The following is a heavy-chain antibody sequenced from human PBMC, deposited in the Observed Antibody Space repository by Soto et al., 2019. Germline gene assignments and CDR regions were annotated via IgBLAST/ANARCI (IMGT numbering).Heavy chain of an antibody. Sequence: SVNVSCKASGFTFTSSAMHWVRQARGQRLEWIGWIVVGRGNTNYAQKFQERVTITRDMSTSTAYMELSSLRSEDTAVHYCAAAASDYDSAVAGGYYDGMDVWGQGTPVTLS. CDR2: IVVGRGNT. J-gene: IGHJ6*02. CDR3: AAAASDYDSAVAGGYYDGMDV. CDR1: GFTFTSSA. V-gene: IGHV1-58*02. D-gene: IGHD5-12*01.